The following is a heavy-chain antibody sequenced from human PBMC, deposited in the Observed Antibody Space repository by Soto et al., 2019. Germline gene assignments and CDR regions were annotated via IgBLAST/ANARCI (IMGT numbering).Heavy chain of an antibody. V-gene: IGHV6-1*01. J-gene: IGHJ4*02. D-gene: IGHD6-19*01. Sequence: PSQTLSLTCAISGDSVSSNSAAWNWIRQSPSRGLEWLGRTYYRSKWYNDYAVSVKSRITINPDTSKNQFSLQLNSVTPEDTAVYYCARTTRFRPMYSSGWYDYWGQGTLVTVSS. CDR2: TYYRSKWYN. CDR3: ARTTRFRPMYSSGWYDY. CDR1: GDSVSSNSAA.